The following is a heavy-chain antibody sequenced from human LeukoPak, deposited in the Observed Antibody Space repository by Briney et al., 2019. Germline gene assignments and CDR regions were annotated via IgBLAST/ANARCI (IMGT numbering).Heavy chain of an antibody. CDR3: ARVNTAIIYGMDV. V-gene: IGHV4-59*01. D-gene: IGHD5-18*01. CDR2: IYYSGST. J-gene: IGHJ6*02. CDR1: GGSISSYY. Sequence: SETLSLTCTVSGGSISSYYWSWIWQPPGKGLEWIGYIYYSGSTNYNPSLKSRVTISVDTSKNQFSLKLSSVTAADTAVYYCARVNTAIIYGMDVWGQGTTVTVSS.